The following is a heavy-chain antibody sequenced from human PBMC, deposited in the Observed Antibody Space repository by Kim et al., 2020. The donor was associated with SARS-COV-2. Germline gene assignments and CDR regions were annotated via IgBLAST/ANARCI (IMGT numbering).Heavy chain of an antibody. CDR1: GFTFSSYG. J-gene: IGHJ4*02. CDR2: ISYDGSNK. CDR3: AKSPSVRGLDWLLKY. V-gene: IGHV3-30*18. D-gene: IGHD3-9*01. Sequence: GGSLRLSCAASGFTFSSYGMHWVRQAPGKGLEWVAVISYDGSNKYYADSVKGRFTISRDNSKNTLYLQMNSLRAEDTAVYYCAKSPSVRGLDWLLKYWGQGTLVTVSS.